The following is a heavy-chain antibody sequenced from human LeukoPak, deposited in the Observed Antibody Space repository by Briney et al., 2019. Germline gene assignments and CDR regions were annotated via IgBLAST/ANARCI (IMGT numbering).Heavy chain of an antibody. CDR2: IKQDGSDK. V-gene: IGHV3-7*01. D-gene: IGHD5-18*01. CDR3: ARDARGYSYGLVYFDY. J-gene: IGHJ4*02. CDR1: GFTFTKYW. Sequence: GGSLRLSCAASGFTFTKYWMTWVRQAPGKGLEWVGNIKQDGSDKNYMDSVKGRFTISRDNTKNSVYLQMSSLRAEDTAVYYCARDARGYSYGLVYFDYWGQGTLVTVSS.